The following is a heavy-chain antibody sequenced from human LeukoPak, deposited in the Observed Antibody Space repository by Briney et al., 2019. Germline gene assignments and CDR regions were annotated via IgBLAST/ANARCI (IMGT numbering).Heavy chain of an antibody. CDR1: GFTFSSCA. CDR2: ISGGGGGTT. J-gene: IGHJ4*02. V-gene: IGHV3-23*01. CDR3: AKGRAGGWNGGDC. D-gene: IGHD1-1*01. Sequence: QPGGSLSLSCAASGFTFSSCAMIWVRQAPGKGMEWVSAISGGGGGTTYYADSVKGRFTISGDNSKNTVYLQMHSLRAEDTAIYYCAKGRAGGWNGGDCWGQGTLVTVSS.